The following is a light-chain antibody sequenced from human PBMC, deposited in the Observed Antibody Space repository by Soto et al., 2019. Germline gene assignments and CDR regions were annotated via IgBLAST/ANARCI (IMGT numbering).Light chain of an antibody. CDR1: QNVGNN. CDR3: QQFNHWPTWT. Sequence: EIVMTQSPATLSVSPGARATLSCRASQNVGNNLVWYQQKPGQTPRLLIYGASTRAAGIPDRFSGSGSGTEFTLTIIGLQSDDFAVYYCQQFNHWPTWTFGQGTKVEIK. V-gene: IGKV3-15*01. J-gene: IGKJ1*01. CDR2: GAS.